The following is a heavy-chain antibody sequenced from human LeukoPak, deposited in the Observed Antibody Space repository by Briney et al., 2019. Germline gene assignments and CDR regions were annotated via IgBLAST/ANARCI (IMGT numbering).Heavy chain of an antibody. Sequence: SETLSLTCTVSGASISNYYWDWIRQPAGQGLEWIGRIYGSGSASYNPSLESRVTMSVDTSKNQFSLRLSSVTAADTAVYYCARDLSGYYSAFDIWGQGTMVTVSS. D-gene: IGHD3-22*01. CDR1: GASISNYY. J-gene: IGHJ3*02. V-gene: IGHV4-4*07. CDR3: ARDLSGYYSAFDI. CDR2: IYGSGSA.